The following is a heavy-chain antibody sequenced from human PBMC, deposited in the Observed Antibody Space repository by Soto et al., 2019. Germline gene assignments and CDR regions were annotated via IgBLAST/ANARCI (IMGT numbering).Heavy chain of an antibody. Sequence: QVQLVQSGAEVKEPGASVKVSCKASGYTFTSYDINWVRQATGQGLEWMGWMNPNSGDTGYAQKFQGRVTMTRNTSISTAYVELNSLTSEDTAVYYCASDPAGVQDALDIWGQGTMVTVS. CDR2: MNPNSGDT. D-gene: IGHD2-8*01. CDR3: ASDPAGVQDALDI. J-gene: IGHJ3*02. V-gene: IGHV1-8*01. CDR1: GYTFTSYD.